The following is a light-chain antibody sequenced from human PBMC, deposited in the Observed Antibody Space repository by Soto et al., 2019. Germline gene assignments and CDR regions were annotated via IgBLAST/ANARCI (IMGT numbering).Light chain of an antibody. CDR3: QHYNNLPLT. V-gene: IGKV3-15*01. Sequence: EIVLTQSPATLSVSPGERATLSCRASQSVSSNLAWYQQKPGQAPRLLIYGASTRAPGIPARFSGSGSGTEFTLTISSLQSEDFAFYYCQHYNNLPLTFGGGAKVEIK. CDR1: QSVSSN. CDR2: GAS. J-gene: IGKJ4*01.